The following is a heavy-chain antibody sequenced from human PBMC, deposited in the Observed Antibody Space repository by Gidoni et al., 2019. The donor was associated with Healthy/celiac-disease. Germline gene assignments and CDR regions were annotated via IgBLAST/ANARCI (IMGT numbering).Heavy chain of an antibody. D-gene: IGHD6-6*01. CDR1: GYTLTEFS. CDR3: ATTRPLRLAARYYYYYGMDV. J-gene: IGHJ6*02. V-gene: IGHV1-24*01. CDR2: FDPEDGET. Sequence: QVQLVQSGAEVKKPGASVKVSCKVSGYTLTEFSMHWVRQAPGKGLEWMGGFDPEDGETIYAQKFQGRVTMTEDTSTDTAYMELSSLRSEDTAVYYCATTRPLRLAARYYYYYGMDVWGQGTTVTVSS.